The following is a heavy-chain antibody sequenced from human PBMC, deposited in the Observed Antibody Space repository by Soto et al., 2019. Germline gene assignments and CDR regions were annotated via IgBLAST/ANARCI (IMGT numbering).Heavy chain of an antibody. D-gene: IGHD2-2*01. CDR1: GFPFSTYA. CDR2: IGGSGADT. CDR3: VRGCGRSSCPYYFDY. V-gene: IGHV3-23*01. J-gene: IGHJ4*02. Sequence: GGSLRLSCAASGFPFSTYAMSWVRQAPGKGLEWVSAIGGSGADTYYAVSLKGRFTISRDNSKNTLYLQMNSLRADDTAVYFCVRGCGRSSCPYYFDYWGQGSLVTVSS.